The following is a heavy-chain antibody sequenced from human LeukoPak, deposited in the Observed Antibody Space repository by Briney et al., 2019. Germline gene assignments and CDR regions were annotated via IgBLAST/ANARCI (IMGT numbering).Heavy chain of an antibody. J-gene: IGHJ4*02. CDR2: IIPIFGTA. D-gene: IGHD3-10*01. V-gene: IGHV1-69*01. Sequence: SSVKVSCKASVGTFSSYAISWVRQAPGQGLEWMGGIIPIFGTANYAQKFQGRVTITADESTITAYMELSSLRSEDTAVYYCARFGELLSQFDYWGQGTLVTVSS. CDR1: VGTFSSYA. CDR3: ARFGELLSQFDY.